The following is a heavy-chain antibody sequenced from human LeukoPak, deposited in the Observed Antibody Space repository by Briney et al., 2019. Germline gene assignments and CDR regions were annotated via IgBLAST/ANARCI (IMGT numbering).Heavy chain of an antibody. D-gene: IGHD6-13*01. CDR1: GGSFRGYY. J-gene: IGHJ4*02. V-gene: IGHV4-34*01. CDR2: INHSGST. Sequence: SETLSLTCAVYGGSFRGYYWSWIRQPPGKGLEWIGEINHSGSTNYNPSLKSRVTISVDTSKNQFSLKLSSVTAADTAVYYCARGSSIAAAGKYSGSYYGYWGQGTLVTVSS. CDR3: ARGSSIAAAGKYSGSYYGY.